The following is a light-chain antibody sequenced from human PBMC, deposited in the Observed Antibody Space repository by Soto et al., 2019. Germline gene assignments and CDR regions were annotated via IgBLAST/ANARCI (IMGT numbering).Light chain of an antibody. Sequence: DIQMTQSPASLSASVGDRVTITCRASQAINKNLNWYRHKLGKAPVLLIYDASDSQAGVPSRFSGSGSGADFTLIISGLQPEDFATYYCQQSYNSPYTFGQGTKLEIK. CDR3: QQSYNSPYT. J-gene: IGKJ2*01. CDR1: QAINKN. V-gene: IGKV1-39*01. CDR2: DAS.